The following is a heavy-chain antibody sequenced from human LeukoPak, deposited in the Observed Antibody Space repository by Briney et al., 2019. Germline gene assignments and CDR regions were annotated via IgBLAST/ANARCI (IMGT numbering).Heavy chain of an antibody. CDR1: GFTFSSYA. V-gene: IGHV3-23*01. D-gene: IGHD2-15*01. CDR2: ISGSALST. CDR3: AKGTLGFCPGGSCYHDY. J-gene: IGHJ4*02. Sequence: HPGGSLRLSCAASGFTFSSYAMSWVRQAPGKGLEWVSTISGSALSTYYADSVTGRFTISRDDSKNTLFLQMNSLRAEDTATYYCAKGTLGFCPGGSCYHDYWGQRTLVTVSS.